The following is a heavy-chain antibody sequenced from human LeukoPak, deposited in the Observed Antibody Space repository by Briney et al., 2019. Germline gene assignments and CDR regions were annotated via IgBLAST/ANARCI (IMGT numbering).Heavy chain of an antibody. J-gene: IGHJ6*02. CDR2: IKEDESEI. CDR3: ARDMDV. V-gene: IGHV3-7*01. CDR1: GFTFSGFG. Sequence: GGSLRLSCAASGFTFSGFGMHWVRQAPGKGLEWVANIKEDESEIYYVDSVKGRFTISRDNAKNSLFLQMNSLRAEDTAMYYCARDMDVWGQGTTVTVSS.